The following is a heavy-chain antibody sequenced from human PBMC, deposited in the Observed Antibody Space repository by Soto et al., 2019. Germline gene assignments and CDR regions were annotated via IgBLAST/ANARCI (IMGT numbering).Heavy chain of an antibody. CDR3: ARYEYGNSLYGVDV. CDR2: VDHRGST. D-gene: IGHD1-7*01. J-gene: IGHJ6*02. CDR1: GESFSGYY. V-gene: IGHV4-34*02. Sequence: QVHLQQRGAGLLKPSETLSLNCVVSGESFSGYYWSWIRQTPGMGLEWIGEVDHRGSTTYNPSLKSRVSISIDSSKNLFSLELTSVTAADTALYFCARYEYGNSLYGVDVWGQGTRVTVSS.